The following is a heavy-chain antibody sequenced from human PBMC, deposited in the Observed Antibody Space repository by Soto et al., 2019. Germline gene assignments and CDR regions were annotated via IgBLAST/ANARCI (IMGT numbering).Heavy chain of an antibody. CDR3: ASLLPYYDSSAPGDY. CDR1: GGSFSGYY. CDR2: INHSGST. Sequence: SETLSLTCAVYGGSFSGYYWSWIRQPPGKGLEWIGEINHSGSTNYNPSLKSRVTISVGTSKNQFSLKLSSVTAADTAVYYCASLLPYYDSSAPGDYWGQGTLVTVSS. V-gene: IGHV4-34*01. D-gene: IGHD3-22*01. J-gene: IGHJ4*02.